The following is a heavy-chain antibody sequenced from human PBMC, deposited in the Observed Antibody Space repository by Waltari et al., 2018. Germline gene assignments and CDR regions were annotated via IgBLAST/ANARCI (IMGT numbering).Heavy chain of an antibody. D-gene: IGHD2-15*01. V-gene: IGHV4-59*01. J-gene: IGHJ5*02. CDR2: IYYSGST. Sequence: QVQLQESGPGLVKPSETLSLTCTVPGGSISRYYWIWIRQPPGKGLEWIGYIYYSGSTNYNPPLKSRVTISVDTSKNQFSLKLSSVTAADTAVYYCARDQGYCSGGSCYGGWFDPWGQGTLVTVSS. CDR3: ARDQGYCSGGSCYGGWFDP. CDR1: GGSISRYY.